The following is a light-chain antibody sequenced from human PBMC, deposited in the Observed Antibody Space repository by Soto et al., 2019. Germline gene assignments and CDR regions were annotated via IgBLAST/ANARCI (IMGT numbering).Light chain of an antibody. V-gene: IGKV1-39*01. J-gene: IGKJ1*01. CDR1: QSISSY. CDR2: AAY. CDR3: KQSYSTSWT. Sequence: DIQMTQSPSSLSASVGDRVTITCRASQSISSYLNWYQQKPGKAPKLLIYAAYSLQSGVPSRFSGSGSGTDFTLTISSLQPEDFATYYCKQSYSTSWTFGQGTKVDIK.